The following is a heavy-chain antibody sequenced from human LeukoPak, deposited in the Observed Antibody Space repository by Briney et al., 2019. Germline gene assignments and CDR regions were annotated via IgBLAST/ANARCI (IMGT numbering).Heavy chain of an antibody. CDR2: ISYDGSNK. J-gene: IGHJ6*04. CDR3: AKDRGYCSSTSCYNYYYYGMDV. V-gene: IGHV3-30*18. Sequence: PGGSLRLSCAASGFTFSSYGMHWVRQAPGKGLEWVAVISYDGSNKYYADSVKGRFTISRDNSKNTLYLQMNSLGAEDTAVYYCAKDRGYCSSTSCYNYYYYGMDVWGKGTTVTVSS. D-gene: IGHD2-2*01. CDR1: GFTFSSYG.